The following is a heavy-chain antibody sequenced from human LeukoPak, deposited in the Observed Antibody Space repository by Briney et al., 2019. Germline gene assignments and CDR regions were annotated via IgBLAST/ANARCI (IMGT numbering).Heavy chain of an antibody. CDR3: AAYRYSSAEGAFDI. J-gene: IGHJ3*02. CDR2: IVVGSGNT. D-gene: IGHD6-25*01. V-gene: IGHV1-58*02. CDR1: VFTFTSSA. Sequence: GASVKVSCKAYVFTFTSSAMQWVRQDRGQRLEWIGWIVVGSGNTNYAQKFQERVTITRDMSTSTAYMELSSLRSEDTAVYYCAAYRYSSAEGAFDIWGQGTMVTVSS.